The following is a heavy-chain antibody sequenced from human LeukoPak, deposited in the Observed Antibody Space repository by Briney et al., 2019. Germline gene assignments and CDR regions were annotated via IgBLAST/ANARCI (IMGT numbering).Heavy chain of an antibody. Sequence: GGSLRLSCAASGFTFSSSWMHWVRQVPGKGLVWVSRISSDGITTNYADSVKGRFTISRDNAKNTVYLQMNSLRPEDTAVYYCARMAVAWGQGTIVTVSS. D-gene: IGHD5-24*01. J-gene: IGHJ3*01. CDR1: GFTFSSSW. CDR3: ARMAVA. CDR2: ISSDGITT. V-gene: IGHV3-74*01.